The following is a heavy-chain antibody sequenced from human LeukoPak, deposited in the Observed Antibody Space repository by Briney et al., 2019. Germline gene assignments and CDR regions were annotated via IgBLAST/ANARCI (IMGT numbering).Heavy chain of an antibody. CDR3: ARGLSSSWYASDY. CDR1: GYTFTSYG. V-gene: IGHV1-8*02. J-gene: IGHJ4*02. CDR2: MNPNSGNT. Sequence: ASVKVSCKASGYTFTSYGISWVRQAPGQGLEWMGWMNPNSGNTGYAQKFQGRVTMTRNTSISTAYMELSSLRSEDTAVYYCARGLSSSWYASDYWGQGTLVTVSS. D-gene: IGHD6-13*01.